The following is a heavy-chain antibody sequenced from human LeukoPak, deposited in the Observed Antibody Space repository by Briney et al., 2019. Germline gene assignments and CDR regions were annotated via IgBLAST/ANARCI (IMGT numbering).Heavy chain of an antibody. V-gene: IGHV3-23*01. CDR1: GFTFSNYA. D-gene: IGHD4-17*01. Sequence: QAGGSLRLSCAASGFTFSNYAMNWVRQAPGKGLEWVSTISDSGDTTYYADSVKGRFTISRDNSKNTPYLQMNSLRAEDTAVYYCAKDRTVTTRGSAFDIWGRGTLGTVSS. CDR3: AKDRTVTTRGSAFDI. J-gene: IGHJ3*02. CDR2: ISDSGDTT.